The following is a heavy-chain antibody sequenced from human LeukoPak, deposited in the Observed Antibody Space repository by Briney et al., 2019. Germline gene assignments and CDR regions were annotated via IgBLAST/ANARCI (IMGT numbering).Heavy chain of an antibody. CDR3: ARTGGSYPYYFEY. J-gene: IGHJ4*02. CDR1: GFTFSSYA. CDR2: ISMSGGST. Sequence: PGGSLRLSCASSGFTFSSYAMSWVRQAPGEGLEWVSTISMSGGSTYSADSMKGRFTISRDNSKNTLYLQMNSLRAEDTAVYYCARTGGSYPYYFEYWGQGTLVTVSS. D-gene: IGHD1-26*01. V-gene: IGHV3-23*01.